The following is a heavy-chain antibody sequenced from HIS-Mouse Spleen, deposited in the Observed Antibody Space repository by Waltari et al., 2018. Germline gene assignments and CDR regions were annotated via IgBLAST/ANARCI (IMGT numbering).Heavy chain of an antibody. J-gene: IGHJ4*02. V-gene: IGHV2-70*15. CDR3: ARIAEGYSSGWYAFDY. Sequence: QVTLRESGPALVKPTQTLTLTCTFSGFSLSTSGLCLSWIRQPPGKALEWLARIDWDDDEYYSTSLKTRLTISKDTSKNQVVLTMTNMDPVDTATYYCARIAEGYSSGWYAFDYWGQGTLVTVSS. D-gene: IGHD6-19*01. CDR1: GFSLSTSGLC. CDR2: IDWDDDE.